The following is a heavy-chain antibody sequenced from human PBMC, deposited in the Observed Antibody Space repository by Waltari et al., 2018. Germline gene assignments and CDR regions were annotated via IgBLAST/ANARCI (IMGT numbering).Heavy chain of an antibody. V-gene: IGHV1-2*06. CDR2: INPNSGGT. J-gene: IGHJ6*03. CDR1: GYTFTGYY. Sequence: QVQLVQSGAEVKKPGDSVKVSCKASGYTFTGYYMQCVRQAPGQGLEWMGRINPNSGGTNYTQKFQGRVTITRDTSISTAYMELSRLRSDDTAVYYCARGSDLRIYYMDVWGKGTTVTVSS. CDR3: ARGSDLRIYYMDV.